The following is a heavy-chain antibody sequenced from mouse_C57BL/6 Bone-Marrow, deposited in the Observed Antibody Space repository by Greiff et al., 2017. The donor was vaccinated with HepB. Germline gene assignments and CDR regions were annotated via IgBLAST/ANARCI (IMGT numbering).Heavy chain of an antibody. V-gene: IGHV1-64*01. Sequence: QVQLQQPGAELVKPGASVKLSCKASGYTFTSYWMHWVKQRPGQGLEWIGLIHPNSGSTNYNEKFKSKATLTVDKSSSTAYMQLSSLTSEDSAVYYCANYDGSSNTGGYWGQGTTLTVSA. D-gene: IGHD1-1*01. J-gene: IGHJ2*01. CDR1: GYTFTSYW. CDR2: IHPNSGST. CDR3: ANYDGSSNTGGY.